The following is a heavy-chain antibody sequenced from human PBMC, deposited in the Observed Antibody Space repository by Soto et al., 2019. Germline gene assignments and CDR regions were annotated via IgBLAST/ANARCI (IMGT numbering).Heavy chain of an antibody. CDR2: INTDGSDT. D-gene: IGHD3-10*01. J-gene: IGHJ5*02. Sequence: PGGPLRPSCGASCFTFSAYWMHWVRQPPGKGLVWVSRINTDGSDTRYADSVKGRFTISRDNAENTLNLQINSLRADETAVYYCARSGCSNSGNCIDHWGQGSRVTVSS. V-gene: IGHV3-74*01. CDR3: ARSGCSNSGNCIDH. CDR1: CFTFSAYW.